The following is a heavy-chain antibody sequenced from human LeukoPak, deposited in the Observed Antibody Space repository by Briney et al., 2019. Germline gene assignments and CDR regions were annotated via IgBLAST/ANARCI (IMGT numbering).Heavy chain of an antibody. CDR3: ARDPYSGNYGAYYYYYMDV. D-gene: IGHD1-26*01. Sequence: GGSLRLSCAASGFTFASYNMNWVRQAPGKGLEWVSSITSSSSYIYYADSVKGRFTISRDNAKNSLYLQMDSLRVEDTAVYYCARDPYSGNYGAYYYYYMDVWGKGTTVTISS. J-gene: IGHJ6*03. CDR2: ITSSSSYI. V-gene: IGHV3-21*06. CDR1: GFTFASYN.